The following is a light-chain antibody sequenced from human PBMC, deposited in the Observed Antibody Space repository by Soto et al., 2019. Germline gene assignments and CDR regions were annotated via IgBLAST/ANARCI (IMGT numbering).Light chain of an antibody. CDR2: KAS. CDR1: QSISSW. J-gene: IGKJ1*01. V-gene: IGKV1-5*03. Sequence: DIQMTQSPTTLSASVGDRVTITCRASQSISSWLAWYQQKPGKAPKLLIYKASSLESGVPSRFSGSGSGTEFTLTINSLQPDDFATYYSQQYNSYWTFGQGTKVEIK. CDR3: QQYNSYWT.